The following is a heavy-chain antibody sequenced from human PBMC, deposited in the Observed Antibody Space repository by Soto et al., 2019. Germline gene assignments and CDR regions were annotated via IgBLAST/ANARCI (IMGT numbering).Heavy chain of an antibody. J-gene: IGHJ4*02. CDR1: GFTFSSYA. Sequence: QVQLVESGGGVGQPGRSLRLSCAASGFTFSSYAMHWVRQAPGKGLEWVAVISYDGSNKYYADSVKGRFPISRDNSKNTLYLQMNSLRAEDTAVYYCARDRIPTTAGPVGYWGQGTLVTVSS. V-gene: IGHV3-30-3*01. CDR3: ARDRIPTTAGPVGY. CDR2: ISYDGSNK. D-gene: IGHD4-4*01.